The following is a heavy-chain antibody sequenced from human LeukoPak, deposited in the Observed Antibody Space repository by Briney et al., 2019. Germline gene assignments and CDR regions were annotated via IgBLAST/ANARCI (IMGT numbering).Heavy chain of an antibody. V-gene: IGHV4-59*01. CDR3: ARVCSSTSCLDY. CDR1: GGSISSYY. J-gene: IGHJ4*02. D-gene: IGHD2-2*01. CDR2: IYYSGST. Sequence: MTSETLSLTCTVSGGSISSYYWSWIRQPPGKGLEWIGYIYYSGSTNYNPSLKSRVTISVDTSKNQFSLELSSVTAADTAVYYCARVCSSTSCLDYWGQGTLVTVSS.